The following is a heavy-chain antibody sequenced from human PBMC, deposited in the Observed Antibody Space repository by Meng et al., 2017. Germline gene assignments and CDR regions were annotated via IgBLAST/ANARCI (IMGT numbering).Heavy chain of an antibody. J-gene: IGHJ5*02. D-gene: IGHD3-10*01. CDR1: GFTFTSSA. Sequence: SVKVSCKASGFTFTSSAVQWVRQARGQRLEGIGWIVVGSGNTNYAQKFQERVTITRDMSTSTAYMELSSLRSEDTAVYYCAASYGSGSYSNWFDPWGQGTLVTVSS. CDR3: AASYGSGSYSNWFDP. V-gene: IGHV1-58*01. CDR2: IVVGSGNT.